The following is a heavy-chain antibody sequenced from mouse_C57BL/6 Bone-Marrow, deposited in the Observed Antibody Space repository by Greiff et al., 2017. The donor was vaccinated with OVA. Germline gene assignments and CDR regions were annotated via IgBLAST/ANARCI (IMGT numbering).Heavy chain of an antibody. CDR2: ISDGGSYT. D-gene: IGHD2-1*01. V-gene: IGHV5-4*01. Sequence: EVKLMESGGGLVKPGGSLKLSCAASGFTFSSYAMSWVRQTPEKRLEWVATISDGGSYTYYPDNVKGRFTISRDNAKNNLYLQMSHLKSEDTAMYYCARDRIYYGNYAWFAYWGQGTLVTVSA. CDR3: ARDRIYYGNYAWFAY. J-gene: IGHJ3*01. CDR1: GFTFSSYA.